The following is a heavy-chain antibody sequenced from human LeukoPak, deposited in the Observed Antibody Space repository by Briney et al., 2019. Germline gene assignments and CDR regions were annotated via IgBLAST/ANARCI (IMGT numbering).Heavy chain of an antibody. D-gene: IGHD2/OR15-2a*01. CDR3: ARVMTTLTGFDY. J-gene: IGHJ4*02. V-gene: IGHV5-51*01. CDR1: GYTLTTYW. CDR2: IYPGASDI. Sequence: GESLKISRKGSGYTLTTYWIGRGRQMPGKGLEWMVIIYPGASDIRYSPSFQGQVTISADKSISTAYLQWSSLKASDTAMYYCARVMTTLTGFDYWGQGTLVTVSS.